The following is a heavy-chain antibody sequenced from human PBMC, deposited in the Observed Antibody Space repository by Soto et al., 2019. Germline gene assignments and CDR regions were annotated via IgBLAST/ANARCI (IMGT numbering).Heavy chain of an antibody. CDR1: GFSLSTSGVG. CDR3: AHTFSYYGSGHFDY. Sequence: QITLKESGPTLVKPTQTLTLTCTFSGFSLSTSGVGVGWIRQPPGKALEWLALIYWDDDKRYSPSLKNRLTITKDTSKNQVVLTMTNMDPVDTATYYCAHTFSYYGSGHFDYWGQGTLVTVSS. V-gene: IGHV2-5*02. CDR2: IYWDDDK. J-gene: IGHJ4*02. D-gene: IGHD3-10*01.